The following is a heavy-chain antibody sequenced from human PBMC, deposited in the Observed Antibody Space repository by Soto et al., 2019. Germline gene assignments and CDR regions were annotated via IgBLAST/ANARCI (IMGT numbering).Heavy chain of an antibody. CDR1: GYTFTSYG. D-gene: IGHD6-13*01. Sequence: ASVKVSCKASGYTFTSYGISWVRQAPGQGLEWMGWISAYNGNTNYAQKLQGRVTMTTDTSTSTAYMELRSLRSDDTAVYYCARDRRYSSSLYYFDYWGHGTLVTVSS. V-gene: IGHV1-18*04. J-gene: IGHJ4*01. CDR2: ISAYNGNT. CDR3: ARDRRYSSSLYYFDY.